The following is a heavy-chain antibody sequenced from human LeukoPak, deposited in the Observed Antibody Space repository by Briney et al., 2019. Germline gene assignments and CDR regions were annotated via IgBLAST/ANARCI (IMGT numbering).Heavy chain of an antibody. CDR1: GYSISSGYY. Sequence: SETLSLTCTVSGYSISSGYYWGWIRQPAGKGLEWIGRIYTSGSTNYNPSLKSRVTMSVDTSKNQFSLKLSSVTAADTAVYYCARAVGASYFDYWGQGTLVTVSS. CDR2: IYTSGST. J-gene: IGHJ4*02. V-gene: IGHV4-4*07. D-gene: IGHD1-26*01. CDR3: ARAVGASYFDY.